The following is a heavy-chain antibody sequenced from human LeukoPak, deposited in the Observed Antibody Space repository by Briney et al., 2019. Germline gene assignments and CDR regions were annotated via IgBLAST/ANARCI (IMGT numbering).Heavy chain of an antibody. Sequence: PGGSLRLSCAASGFTFSSYAMSWVRQAPGKGLECVSVISGSGRTTDYVDSVKGRFTTSRDNSKDTLYLQLNSLRAEDTALYYCAKWAARGNGLPRSYFDSWGQGTLVTVSS. V-gene: IGHV3-23*01. CDR3: AKWAARGNGLPRSYFDS. CDR1: GFTFSSYA. D-gene: IGHD2-8*01. J-gene: IGHJ4*02. CDR2: ISGSGRTT.